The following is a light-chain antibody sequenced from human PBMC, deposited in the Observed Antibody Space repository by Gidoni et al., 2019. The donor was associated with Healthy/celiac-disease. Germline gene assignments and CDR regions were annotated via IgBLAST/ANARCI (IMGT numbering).Light chain of an antibody. V-gene: IGKV3-15*01. CDR1: QSVSSN. CDR2: GAS. CDR3: QRYNNWPLT. Sequence: EIVMTQSPATLSVSPGERATLSCRASQSVSSNLAWYQQKPGQAPRLLIYGASTRATGIPARFSGSESGKEFTLTISVLQSEDFAVYYCQRYNNWPLTFGGGTKVEIK. J-gene: IGKJ4*01.